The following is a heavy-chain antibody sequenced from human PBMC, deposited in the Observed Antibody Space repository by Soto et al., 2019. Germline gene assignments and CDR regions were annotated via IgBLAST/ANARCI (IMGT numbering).Heavy chain of an antibody. CDR3: AKSRGVYCSSTSCYVEYYFDY. Sequence: ESGGGVVQPGRSLRLSCAASGFTFSSYGMHWVRQAPGKGLEWVAVISYDGSNKYYADSVKGRFTISRDNSKNTLYLQMNSLRAEDTAVYYCAKSRGVYCSSTSCYVEYYFDYWGQGTLVTVSS. D-gene: IGHD2-2*01. J-gene: IGHJ4*02. CDR2: ISYDGSNK. V-gene: IGHV3-30*18. CDR1: GFTFSSYG.